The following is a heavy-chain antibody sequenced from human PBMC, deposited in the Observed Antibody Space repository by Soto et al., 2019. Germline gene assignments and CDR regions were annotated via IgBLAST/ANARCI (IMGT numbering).Heavy chain of an antibody. Sequence: QLHLQESGPGLVKPSETLSLTCTISGGSTSDSSYYWGWIRQPPGKGLEWIGSIYYSGSTYYNPPLKSLVTLSVDTPKKQFSLKLSSVTAADTAVYYCGRLVSGWLALDYWGQGTLVTVSS. V-gene: IGHV4-39*01. CDR1: GGSTSDSSYY. CDR2: IYYSGST. D-gene: IGHD6-19*01. CDR3: GRLVSGWLALDY. J-gene: IGHJ4*02.